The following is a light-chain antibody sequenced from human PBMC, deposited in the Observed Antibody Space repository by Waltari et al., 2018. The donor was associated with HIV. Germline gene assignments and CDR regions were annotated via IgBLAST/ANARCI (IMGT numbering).Light chain of an antibody. Sequence: QSVLTQPPSASGTPGQRVTISCSGSSSNIGSTDIYWYQQLPGTAPKLRIYRNNQRPSGVPDRFSGSKSGTSASLAISGLRSDDEADYYCAVWDDSLSGPVFGGGTKLTVL. CDR3: AVWDDSLSGPV. V-gene: IGLV1-47*01. J-gene: IGLJ3*02. CDR2: RNN. CDR1: SSNIGSTD.